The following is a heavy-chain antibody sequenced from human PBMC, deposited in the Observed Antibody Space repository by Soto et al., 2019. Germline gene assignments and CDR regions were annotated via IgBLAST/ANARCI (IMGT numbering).Heavy chain of an antibody. D-gene: IGHD2-15*01. V-gene: IGHV3-74*01. CDR2: INSDGSST. CDR1: GFTFSSYW. CDR3: AKDRCSGGSCYYDP. J-gene: IGHJ5*02. Sequence: PEGSLRLSCAASGFTFSSYWMHWVRQAPGKGLVWVSRINSDGSSTSYADSVKGRFTISRDNAKNTLYLQMNSLRAEDTAVYYCAKDRCSGGSCYYDPWGQGTLVTVSS.